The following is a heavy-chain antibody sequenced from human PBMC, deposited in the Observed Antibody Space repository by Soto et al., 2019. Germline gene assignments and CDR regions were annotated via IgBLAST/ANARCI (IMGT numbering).Heavy chain of an antibody. CDR1: GFTFSSYW. D-gene: IGHD3-3*01. Sequence: GGSLRLSCAASGFTFSSYWMSWVRQAPGKGQEWVANIKQDGSEKYYVDSVKGRFTISRDNAKNSLYLQMNSLRAEDTAVYYCARTKLRFLEWFASPPGYMDVWGKGTTVTVSS. CDR3: ARTKLRFLEWFASPPGYMDV. V-gene: IGHV3-7*01. J-gene: IGHJ6*03. CDR2: IKQDGSEK.